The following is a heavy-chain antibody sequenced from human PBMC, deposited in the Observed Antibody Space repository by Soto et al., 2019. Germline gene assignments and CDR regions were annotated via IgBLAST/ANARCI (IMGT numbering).Heavy chain of an antibody. CDR1: GFSLGSYG. V-gene: IGHV3-33*01. CDR2: IGFDGKNE. Sequence: QVQLVESGGGVVQPGRSLRLSCDVSGFSLGSYGRHWVRQAPGKGLEWVAVIGFDGKNENYGDSVKGRFTVSRDNSRNTLYLQMNSLRVEHTAVYFCAREIGYSSTWPAYWGQGTLVTVSS. D-gene: IGHD6-13*01. J-gene: IGHJ4*02. CDR3: AREIGYSSTWPAY.